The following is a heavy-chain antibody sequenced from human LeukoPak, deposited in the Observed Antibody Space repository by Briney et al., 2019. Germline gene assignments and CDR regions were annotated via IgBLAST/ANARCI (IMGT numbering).Heavy chain of an antibody. CDR1: GFTFSNAW. Sequence: PGGSLRLSCAASGFTFSNAWMSWVRQAPGKGLEWVGRIKSKTDGGTTDYAAPVKGRFTISRDDSKNTLYLQMNSLKTEDTAVYYCTTDLMWSGHDYNSDYWGQGTLVTVSS. D-gene: IGHD5-12*01. J-gene: IGHJ4*02. CDR2: IKSKTDGGTT. CDR3: TTDLMWSGHDYNSDY. V-gene: IGHV3-15*01.